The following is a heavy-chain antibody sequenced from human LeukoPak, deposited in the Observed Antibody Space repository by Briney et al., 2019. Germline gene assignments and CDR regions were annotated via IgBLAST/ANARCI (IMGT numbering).Heavy chain of an antibody. D-gene: IGHD5-18*01. J-gene: IGHJ4*02. V-gene: IGHV3-53*01. CDR1: GFSVSSNY. CDR3: ARDPGYSYGYDY. Sequence: GGSLRLSCAASGFSVSSNYMSWVRQAPGKGLKWVSVIYSDGSTYYADSVKGRFTISRDNSKNTLYLQMNSLRAEDTAVYYCARDPGYSYGYDYWGQGTLVTVSS. CDR2: IYSDGST.